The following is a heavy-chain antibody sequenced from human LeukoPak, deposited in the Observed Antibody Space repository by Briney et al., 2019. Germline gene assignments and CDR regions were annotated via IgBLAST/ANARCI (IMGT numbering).Heavy chain of an antibody. V-gene: IGHV4-34*01. D-gene: IGHD4-17*01. Sequence: SETLSLTCAVYGGSLSGSYWSWIRQPPGKGLEWIGQINHSGDTNYNPSLKSRVTISVDTSKNQFSLNLNSVAAADTAVFYCARSATVTTGLFDYWGQGTLVTVSS. CDR1: GGSLSGSY. J-gene: IGHJ4*02. CDR3: ARSATVTTGLFDY. CDR2: INHSGDT.